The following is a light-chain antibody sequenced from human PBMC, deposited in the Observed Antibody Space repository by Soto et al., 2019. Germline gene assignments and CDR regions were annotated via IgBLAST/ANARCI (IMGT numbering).Light chain of an antibody. CDR2: DVS. V-gene: IGLV2-11*01. CDR3: CSYTGSYTWV. J-gene: IGLJ3*02. CDR1: SSDVGGYNY. Sequence: QSVLTQPRSVSGSPGQSVTISCTGTSSDVGGYNYVSWYQQHPGKAPKVMIYDVSKRPSGVPDRFSGSKSGYTASLTISGLQAEDEADYYCCSYTGSYTWVFGGGTKLTVL.